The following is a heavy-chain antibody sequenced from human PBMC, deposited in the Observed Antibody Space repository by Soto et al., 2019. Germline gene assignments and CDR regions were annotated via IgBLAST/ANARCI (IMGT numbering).Heavy chain of an antibody. Sequence: QVQLVQSGAEVKKPGSSVKVSCKASGGTFSSYTISWVRQAPGQGLEWMGRIIPILGIANYAQKFQSRVTITADKSTSTAYMELSSLRSEDTAVYYCARGGWRVGATGGMDVWGQGTTVTVSS. D-gene: IGHD1-26*01. CDR1: GGTFSSYT. CDR3: ARGGWRVGATGGMDV. V-gene: IGHV1-69*02. CDR2: IIPILGIA. J-gene: IGHJ6*02.